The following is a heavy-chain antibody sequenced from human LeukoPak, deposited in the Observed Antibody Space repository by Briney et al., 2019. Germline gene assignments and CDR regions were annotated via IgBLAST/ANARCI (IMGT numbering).Heavy chain of an antibody. J-gene: IGHJ4*02. CDR1: GGSFSDYY. Sequence: SETLSLTCAVYGGSFSDYYWAWIRQPPGKGLEWIGEINHNGGINYNPSLKSRVTLSLDTSMNHVSLRLTSVTAADTGVYYCARGFVAHFYGSSSHDYWGQGTLVSVSS. D-gene: IGHD3-10*01. CDR2: INHNGGI. V-gene: IGHV4-34*01. CDR3: ARGFVAHFYGSSSHDY.